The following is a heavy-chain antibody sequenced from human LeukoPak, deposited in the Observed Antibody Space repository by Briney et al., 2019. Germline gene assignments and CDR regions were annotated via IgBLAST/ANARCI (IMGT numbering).Heavy chain of an antibody. CDR3: VTRPPAGRYFDY. J-gene: IGHJ4*02. Sequence: GGSLRLSCSASGLTFTTYAMFWVRQAPGKGLEYVSAISPDGGVTYYADSVKGRFTISRDNSKDTLYLQMSSLRAEDTAVYYCVTRPPAGRYFDYWDQGTKVTVSS. CDR1: GLTFTTYA. CDR2: ISPDGGVT. V-gene: IGHV3-64D*08. D-gene: IGHD2-2*01.